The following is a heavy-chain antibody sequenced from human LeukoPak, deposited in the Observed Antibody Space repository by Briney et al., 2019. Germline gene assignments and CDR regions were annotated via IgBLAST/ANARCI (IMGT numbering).Heavy chain of an antibody. J-gene: IGHJ4*02. D-gene: IGHD6-19*01. V-gene: IGHV4-4*02. Sequence: TSETLSLTCAVSGGSVSSTNWWSWVRQPPGEGLEWIAEIHHSGSTNYNPSLKSRVTISVDTSKNQFSLKLSSVTAADTAVYYCARAATSSGWYIGYWGQGTLVTVSS. CDR3: ARAATSSGWYIGY. CDR2: IHHSGST. CDR1: GGSVSSTNW.